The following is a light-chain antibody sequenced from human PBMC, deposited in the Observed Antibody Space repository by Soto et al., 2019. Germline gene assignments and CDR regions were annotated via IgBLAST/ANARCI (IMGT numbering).Light chain of an antibody. Sequence: DIQLTQSPSFLSASVGDRVTITCRASQGISSYLAWYQQKPGKAPKLLIDASSTLQSGVPSRLRGSGSGTAFALTISSLQPEDFATYCCQQLNSYPRTFGQGTKVDIK. CDR3: QQLNSYPRT. CDR1: QGISSY. V-gene: IGKV1-9*01. CDR2: ASS. J-gene: IGKJ1*01.